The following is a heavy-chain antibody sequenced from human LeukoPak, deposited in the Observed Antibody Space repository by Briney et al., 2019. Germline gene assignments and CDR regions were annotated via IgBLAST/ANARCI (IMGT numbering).Heavy chain of an antibody. CDR2: ISNSGNTI. D-gene: IGHD3-22*01. V-gene: IGHV3-11*04. J-gene: IGHJ3*01. CDR3: SAGEGYYDSSDYYSAWAFNV. CDR1: GFTFSDYY. Sequence: GGSLRLSCAASGFTFSDYYMSWIRQAPGKGLEWVSYISNSGNTIYYADSVKGRFTISRDNAKDSLYLQMNSLRAEDTAVYYCSAGEGYYDSSDYYSAWAFNVWGQGTMVTVSS.